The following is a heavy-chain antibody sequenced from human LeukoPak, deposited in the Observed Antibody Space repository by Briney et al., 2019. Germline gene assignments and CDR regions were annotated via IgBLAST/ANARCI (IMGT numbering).Heavy chain of an antibody. J-gene: IGHJ6*02. Sequence: GGSLILSCAASGFTFSSYWMSWVRQAPGKGLEWVANIKQDGSEKYYVDSVKGRFTISRDNAKNSLYLQMNSLRAEDTAVYYCARATRFLEWLSRSHYYGMDVWGQGTTVTVSS. CDR2: IKQDGSEK. D-gene: IGHD3-3*01. V-gene: IGHV3-7*01. CDR1: GFTFSSYW. CDR3: ARATRFLEWLSRSHYYGMDV.